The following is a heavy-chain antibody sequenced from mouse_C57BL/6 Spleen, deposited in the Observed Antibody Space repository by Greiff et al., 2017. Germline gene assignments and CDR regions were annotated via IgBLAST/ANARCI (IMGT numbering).Heavy chain of an antibody. CDR3: ARVTTVVANDY. D-gene: IGHD1-1*01. CDR2: IWSGGST. V-gene: IGHV2-2*01. J-gene: IGHJ2*01. CDR1: GFSLTSYG. Sequence: VQLVESGPGLVQPSQSLSITCTVSGFSLTSYGVHWVRQSPGKGLEWLGVIWSGGSTDYNAAFISRLSISKDNSKSQVFFKMNSLQADDTAIYYCARVTTVVANDYWGQGTTLTVSS.